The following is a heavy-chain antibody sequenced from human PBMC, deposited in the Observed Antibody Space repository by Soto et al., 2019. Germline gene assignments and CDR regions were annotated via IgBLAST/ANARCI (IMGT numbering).Heavy chain of an antibody. Sequence: QVQLVQSGAEVKKPGSSVKVSCKASGGTFSSYTISWVRQAPGQGLEWMGRIIPILGIANYAQKFQGRVTFTANKFTSRAFMELSSLRSADTAVYYGPLLNLAYPGVDYYSHFDYWGQGTLVTVSS. D-gene: IGHD2-21*02. CDR2: IIPILGIA. CDR1: GGTFSSYT. V-gene: IGHV1-69*02. CDR3: PLLNLAYPGVDYYSHFDY. J-gene: IGHJ4*02.